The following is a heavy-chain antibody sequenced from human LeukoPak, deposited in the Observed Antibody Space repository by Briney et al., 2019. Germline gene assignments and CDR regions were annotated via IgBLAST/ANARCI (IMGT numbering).Heavy chain of an antibody. CDR2: INPSGGST. Sequence: ASVTVSCKASGYTFTSYYMHWVRQAPGQGLEWMGIINPSGGSTSYAQKFQGRVTMTRDTSTSTVYMELSSLRSEDTAVYYCARGTNGVVVPAAIGFDYGGQGTLVTVSS. CDR1: GYTFTSYY. CDR3: ARGTNGVVVPAAIGFDY. V-gene: IGHV1-46*01. D-gene: IGHD2-2*02. J-gene: IGHJ4*02.